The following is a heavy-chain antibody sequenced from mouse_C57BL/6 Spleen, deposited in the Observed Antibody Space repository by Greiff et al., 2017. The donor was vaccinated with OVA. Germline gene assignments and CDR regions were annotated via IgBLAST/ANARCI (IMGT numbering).Heavy chain of an antibody. CDR3: ARRDSNGDGMDY. CDR2: IDPANGNT. V-gene: IGHV14-3*01. CDR1: GFNIKNTY. J-gene: IGHJ4*01. Sequence: VQLQQSVAELVRPGASVKLSCTASGFNIKNTYMPWVKQRPEQGLEWIGRIDPANGNTKYAPKFQGKATITADKSSNTAYRQLSSLTSEDTAIYYCARRDSNGDGMDYWGQGTSVTVSS. D-gene: IGHD3-3*01.